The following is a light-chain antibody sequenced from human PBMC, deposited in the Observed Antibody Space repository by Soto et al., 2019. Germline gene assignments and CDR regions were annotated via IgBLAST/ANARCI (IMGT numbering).Light chain of an antibody. CDR1: SSDIGGYDY. CDR2: EVT. Sequence: QSALTQPASVSGSPGQSITISCTGTSSDIGGYDYVSWYQHHPGKAPKLIIYEVTYRPSGVSNRFSASKSGNTASLTISGLQTEDEADYFCSSYSRTLDFIFGGGTKVTVL. J-gene: IGLJ2*01. CDR3: SSYSRTLDFI. V-gene: IGLV2-14*01.